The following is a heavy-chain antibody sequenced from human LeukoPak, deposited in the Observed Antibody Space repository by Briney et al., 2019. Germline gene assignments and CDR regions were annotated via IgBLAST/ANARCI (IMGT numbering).Heavy chain of an antibody. V-gene: IGHV4-61*02. J-gene: IGHJ3*02. Sequence: SETLSLTCTVSGGSISSGSYYWSWIRQPAGKGLEWIGRIYTSGSTNYNPSLKSRVTISVDTSKNQFSLKLSSVTAADTAVYYCARAITMIVVAPDAFDIWGQGTMVTVSS. CDR2: IYTSGST. D-gene: IGHD3-22*01. CDR1: GGSISSGSYY. CDR3: ARAITMIVVAPDAFDI.